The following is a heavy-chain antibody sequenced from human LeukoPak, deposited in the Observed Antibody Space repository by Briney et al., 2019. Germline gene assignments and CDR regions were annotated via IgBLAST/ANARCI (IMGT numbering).Heavy chain of an antibody. Sequence: GGSLRLSCAASGFTFSTYSMNWVRQAPGKGLEWVSYIGSSDTTIYYADSVKGRFTISRDNSKNTLYLQMNSLRAEDTAVYYCAKDSGGYGSGSYYSTYYWGQGTLVTVSS. CDR2: IGSSDTTI. CDR3: AKDSGGYGSGSYYSTYY. V-gene: IGHV3-48*01. D-gene: IGHD3-10*01. J-gene: IGHJ4*02. CDR1: GFTFSTYS.